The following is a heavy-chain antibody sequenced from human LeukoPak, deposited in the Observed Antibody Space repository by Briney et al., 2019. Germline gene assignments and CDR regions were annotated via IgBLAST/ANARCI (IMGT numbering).Heavy chain of an antibody. CDR2: VHSSGGVI. D-gene: IGHD1-26*01. V-gene: IGHV1-46*01. Sequence: ASVKVSCKASGDTFTSDYMNWGRQAPGQGLEWMGIVHSSGGVIKYAQEFQDRVTMTRDTSTSTVYMELSSLRSEDTAVYYCAGSSHQRNWFDPWGQGTLVIVSS. J-gene: IGHJ5*02. CDR1: GDTFTSDY. CDR3: AGSSHQRNWFDP.